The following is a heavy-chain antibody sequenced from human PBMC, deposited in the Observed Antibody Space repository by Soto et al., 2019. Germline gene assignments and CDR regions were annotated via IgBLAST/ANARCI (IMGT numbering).Heavy chain of an antibody. Sequence: SQPLSLTCSVSEGSCRHYFWSRISQTTRKELEWIGYIYYDGNTYYNPSLKSRVTISIDTSKNQFSLKLSSVTAADTAVYYCARGIVVAATHHWFDPWGQGTLVTVSS. CDR3: ARGIVVAATHHWFDP. V-gene: IGHV4-59*08. CDR1: EGSCRHYF. CDR2: IYYDGNT. D-gene: IGHD2-15*01. J-gene: IGHJ5*02.